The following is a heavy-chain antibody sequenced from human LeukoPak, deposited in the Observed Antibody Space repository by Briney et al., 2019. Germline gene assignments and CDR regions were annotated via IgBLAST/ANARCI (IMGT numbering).Heavy chain of an antibody. CDR1: GFTFSNYA. V-gene: IGHV3-23*01. CDR3: AKQSPYGGRFGVDDD. D-gene: IGHD1-26*01. Sequence: GGSLRLSCAASGFTFSNYAMSWVRQAPGKGPEWVSAINTNSGSIYYTDSVKGRFTTSRDNSKNTLHLQMNDLRPEDTAVYSCAKQSPYGGRFGVDDDWGRGTLVTVSS. J-gene: IGHJ4*02. CDR2: INTNSGSI.